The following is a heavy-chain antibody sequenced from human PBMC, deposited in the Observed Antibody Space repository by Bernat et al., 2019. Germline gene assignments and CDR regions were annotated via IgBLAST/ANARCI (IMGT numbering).Heavy chain of an antibody. J-gene: IGHJ4*02. D-gene: IGHD5-18*01. Sequence: QLQLQESGSGLVKPSQTLSLTCAVSGGSISSGGYSWSWIRQPPGKGLEWIGYIHDSGSTNYNPSLKSRVSISVDTSKNQFSLKLSSVTAADTAVYYCARGYNYGYVYFDSWGQGTLVTVSS. CDR1: GGSISSGGYS. CDR3: ARGYNYGYVYFDS. V-gene: IGHV4-30-2*02. CDR2: IHDSGST.